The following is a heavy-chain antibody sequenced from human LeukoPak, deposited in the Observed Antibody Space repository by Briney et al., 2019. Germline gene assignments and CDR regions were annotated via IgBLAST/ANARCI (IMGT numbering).Heavy chain of an antibody. J-gene: IGHJ4*02. D-gene: IGHD6-13*01. Sequence: ASVKVSCKASGYTFTSYAMNWVRQPRGQGLEWMGWINTNTGNPTYAQGFTGRFVFSLDTSVSTAYLQISSLKAEDTAVYYCARESAAGTPDYWGQGTLVTVSS. CDR1: GYTFTSYA. V-gene: IGHV7-4-1*02. CDR3: ARESAAGTPDY. CDR2: INTNTGNP.